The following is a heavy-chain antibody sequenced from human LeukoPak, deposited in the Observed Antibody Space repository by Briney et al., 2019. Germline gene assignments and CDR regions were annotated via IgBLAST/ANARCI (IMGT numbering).Heavy chain of an antibody. CDR2: IKQDGSEK. J-gene: IGHJ5*02. Sequence: GSLRLSCAGSGFTFGNSWMNWFRQTPGKGLEWVANIKQDGSEKYVDSVKGRFTISRDIAKTSLYLQMNSLRAEDTAVYYCAREASSHFTWGQGTLVTVSS. CDR3: AREASSHFT. CDR1: GFTFGNSW. V-gene: IGHV3-7*01. D-gene: IGHD3-3*02.